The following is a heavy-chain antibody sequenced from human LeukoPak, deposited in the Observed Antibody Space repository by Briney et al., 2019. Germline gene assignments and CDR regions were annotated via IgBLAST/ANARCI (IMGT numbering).Heavy chain of an antibody. CDR3: ARGWASSYYDSSGYQGPNWFDP. J-gene: IGHJ5*02. CDR2: IYPGDSDT. Sequence: LGESLKISCKGSGYSFTSYWIGWVRQMPGKGLEWMGIIYPGDSDTRYSPSFQGQVTISADKSISTAYLQWSSLKASATAMYYCARGWASSYYDSSGYQGPNWFDPWGQGTLVTVSS. V-gene: IGHV5-51*01. CDR1: GYSFTSYW. D-gene: IGHD3-22*01.